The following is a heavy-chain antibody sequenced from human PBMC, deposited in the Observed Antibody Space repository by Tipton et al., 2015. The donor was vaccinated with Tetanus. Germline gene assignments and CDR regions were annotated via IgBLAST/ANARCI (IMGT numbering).Heavy chain of an antibody. Sequence: LRLSCTVSGGSISGYYWSWIRQPPEKGLEWIGNLHYTGSTKYNPSLKSRVTMSVDTSKNHFSLNLRSVTAADTAVYFCARDPGVFASGGTYDICGQAPLVALSS. D-gene: IGHD5/OR15-5a*01. CDR3: ARDPGVFASGGTYDI. CDR1: GGSISGYY. J-gene: IGHJ3*02. V-gene: IGHV4-59*01. CDR2: LHYTGST.